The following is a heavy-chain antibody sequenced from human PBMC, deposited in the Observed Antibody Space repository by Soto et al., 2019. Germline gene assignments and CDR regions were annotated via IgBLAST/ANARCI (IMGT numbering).Heavy chain of an antibody. J-gene: IGHJ4*02. CDR2: VYSGST. Sequence: QLQLRESASGLVKPSQTLTLTCTVSNGSINSGGYSWSWIRQPPGQGLEWIGYVYSGSTYYSPSLKSRVTISMDTSKNQVSLRLKSVTAADTAVYYCAREDSGGFYDFWGQGTLVTVSS. CDR3: AREDSGGFYDF. V-gene: IGHV4-30-2*01. CDR1: NGSINSGGYS. D-gene: IGHD2-15*01.